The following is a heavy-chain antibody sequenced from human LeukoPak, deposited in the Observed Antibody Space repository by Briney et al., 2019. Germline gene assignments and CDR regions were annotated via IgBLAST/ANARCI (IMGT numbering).Heavy chain of an antibody. Sequence: SETLSLTCTVSGGSISSGGYYWSWIRQHPGKGLEWIGYIYYSGSTYYNPSLKSRVSISVDTSKNQFSLNLSSVTAADTAVYSWGRDRPGQGGKGGFTYGGRGTLVPVSS. V-gene: IGHV4-31*03. CDR2: IYYSGST. J-gene: IGHJ4*02. CDR1: GGSISSGGYY. D-gene: IGHD3-16*01. CDR3: GRDRPGQGGKGGFTY.